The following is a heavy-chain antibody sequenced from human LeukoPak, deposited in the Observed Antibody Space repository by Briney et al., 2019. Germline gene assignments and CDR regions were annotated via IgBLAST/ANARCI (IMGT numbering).Heavy chain of an antibody. J-gene: IGHJ6*02. CDR2: ISSYNGNT. Sequence: ASVKVSCKASGYTFTSYGISWVRQAPGQGLEWMGWISSYNGNTNYAQKLQGRVTMSTDTSTSTAYMELRSLRSDDTAVYYCARDPDYGDYYYYCGMDVWGQGATVTVSS. CDR1: GYTFTSYG. V-gene: IGHV1-18*01. CDR3: ARDPDYGDYYYYCGMDV. D-gene: IGHD4-17*01.